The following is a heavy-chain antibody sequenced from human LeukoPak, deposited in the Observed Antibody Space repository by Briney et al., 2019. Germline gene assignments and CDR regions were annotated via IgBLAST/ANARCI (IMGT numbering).Heavy chain of an antibody. CDR1: GYTFTSYY. J-gene: IGHJ6*02. V-gene: IGHV1-46*01. CDR2: INPSGGST. CDR3: ARESGGDFYYYYGMDV. D-gene: IGHD2-21*02. Sequence: ASVKVSCKASGYTFTSYYMHWVRQAPGQGLEWMGVINPSGGSTSYAQKFQGRVTMTRDTSTSTVYMELSSLRSEDTAVYYCARESGGDFYYYYGMDVWGQGTTVTVSS.